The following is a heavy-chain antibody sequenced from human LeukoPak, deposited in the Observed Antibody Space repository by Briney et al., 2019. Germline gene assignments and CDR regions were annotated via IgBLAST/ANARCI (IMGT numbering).Heavy chain of an antibody. CDR3: ARGLVVPAAILYYYYGMDV. CDR1: GGSLRSGSYY. J-gene: IGHJ6*02. Sequence: SETLSLTCTVPGGSLRSGSYYWSWIRQPAGKGLEWIGRIYTSGSTNYNPSLKSRVTISVDTSKNQFSLKLSSVTAADTAVYYCARGLVVPAAILYYYYGMDVWGQETTVTVSS. V-gene: IGHV4-61*02. D-gene: IGHD2-2*01. CDR2: IYTSGST.